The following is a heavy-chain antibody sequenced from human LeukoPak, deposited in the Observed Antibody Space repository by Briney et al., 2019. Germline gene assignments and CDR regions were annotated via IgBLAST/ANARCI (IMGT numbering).Heavy chain of an antibody. V-gene: IGHV3-23*01. D-gene: IGHD3-10*01. J-gene: IGHJ4*02. Sequence: PGGSLRLSCAASGFTFKDYAMGWVRQTPGKGLEWVSGIRYNGANAYYADSVKGRFTISRDNSKATLYLQMNSLRADDTAVYYCAKSECYGSGSVPPFDNWGQGTLVTVSS. CDR3: AKSECYGSGSVPPFDN. CDR1: GFTFKDYA. CDR2: IRYNGANA.